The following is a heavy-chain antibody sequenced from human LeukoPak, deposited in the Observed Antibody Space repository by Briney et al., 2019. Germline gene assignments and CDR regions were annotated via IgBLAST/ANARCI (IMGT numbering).Heavy chain of an antibody. CDR2: IKQDGSEK. D-gene: IGHD5-18*01. J-gene: IGHJ4*02. CDR1: EFTFSSYW. CDR3: AKDKYSPFDY. Sequence: GGSLRLSCAPSEFTFSSYWMSWVRQAPGKGLEWVANIKQDGSEKYYVDSVKGRFTISRDNSKDTLYLQMNSLRAEDTAVYYCAKDKYSPFDYWGQGTLVTVSS. V-gene: IGHV3-7*01.